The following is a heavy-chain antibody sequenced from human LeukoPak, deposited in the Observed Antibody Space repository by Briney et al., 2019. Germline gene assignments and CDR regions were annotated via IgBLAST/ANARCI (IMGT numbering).Heavy chain of an antibody. Sequence: GGSLRLSCAASGFAFDSHAMNWVRQAPGKGLEWVSILVGSGGVTYYADSVKGRFTISRDNSKNTLYLQMNSLRGDDTAVYYCAKDVGKWESLHFFDYWGQGTLVTVSS. CDR1: GFAFDSHA. CDR2: LVGSGGVT. V-gene: IGHV3-23*01. J-gene: IGHJ4*02. D-gene: IGHD1-26*01. CDR3: AKDVGKWESLHFFDY.